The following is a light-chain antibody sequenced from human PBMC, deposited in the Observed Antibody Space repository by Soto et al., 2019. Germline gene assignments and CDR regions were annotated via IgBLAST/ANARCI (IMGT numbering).Light chain of an antibody. J-gene: IGKJ4*01. CDR3: QQRNNWTRT. Sequence: IVLTQSPATLSLSPGERATLSCRASPSVSSYLAWSQQKPGKAPRLLSYDASNTATGIPARCSGSGSGTDFTLTISSLEPEDCAVYYCQQRNNWTRTVGGGTKVDSK. CDR1: PSVSSY. V-gene: IGKV3-11*01. CDR2: DAS.